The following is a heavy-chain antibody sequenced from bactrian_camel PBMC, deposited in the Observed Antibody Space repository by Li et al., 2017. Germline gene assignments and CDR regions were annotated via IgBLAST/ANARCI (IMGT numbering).Heavy chain of an antibody. CDR1: APTYSINC. J-gene: IGHJ4*01. V-gene: IGHV3S53*01. D-gene: IGHD2*01. Sequence: HVQLVESGGGLAQPGGSLRLSCAASAPTYSINCMGWFRQAPGKQREGDVSIDRDGRATYADSVKGRFTISMDANTLYLQMNSLTPEDSAIYYCVAAPRYSTSCVEPLRTVWNYWARGPRSPSP. CDR2: IDRDGRA.